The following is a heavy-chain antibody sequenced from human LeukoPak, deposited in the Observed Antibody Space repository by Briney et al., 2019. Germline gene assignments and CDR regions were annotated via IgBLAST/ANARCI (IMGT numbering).Heavy chain of an antibody. J-gene: IGHJ4*02. CDR3: ARDVSSWLDS. D-gene: IGHD6-13*01. CDR2: IYYSGST. CDR1: GGSISSYY. V-gene: IGHV4-59*01. Sequence: PSETLSLTCTVSGGSISSYYWSWIRQPPGKGLEWIGYIYYSGSTNYNPSLKSRVTISVDTSKNQFSLKLSSVTAADTAVYYCARDVSSWLDSWGQGTLVTVSS.